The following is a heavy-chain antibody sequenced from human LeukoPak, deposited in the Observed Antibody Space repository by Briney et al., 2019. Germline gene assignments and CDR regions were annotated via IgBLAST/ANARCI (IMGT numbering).Heavy chain of an antibody. CDR3: ARDSDGGRREGAFDI. J-gene: IGHJ3*02. Sequence: GGSLRLSCAASGFTLSSYEMNWVRQAPGKGLEWVSYISSSGGTIYYADSVKGRFTISRDNAKNSLYLQMNSLRAEDTAVYYCARDSDGGRREGAFDIWGQGTMVTVSS. V-gene: IGHV3-48*03. D-gene: IGHD1-26*01. CDR1: GFTLSSYE. CDR2: ISSSGGTI.